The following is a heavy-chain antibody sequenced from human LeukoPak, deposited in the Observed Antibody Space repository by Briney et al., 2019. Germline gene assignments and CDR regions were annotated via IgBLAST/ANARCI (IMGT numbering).Heavy chain of an antibody. V-gene: IGHV3-15*07. CDR2: IKSKTDGGTT. D-gene: IGHD1-26*01. Sequence: GGSLRLSCGASGFTFSNAWMNWVRQAPGKGLEWVGRIKSKTDGGTTDYAGPVKGRFTMSRDDSKNTLFLQMNSLRAEDTAVYYCARGVGSGSRLRAGDYWGQGTLVTVSS. J-gene: IGHJ4*02. CDR1: GFTFSNAW. CDR3: ARGVGSGSRLRAGDY.